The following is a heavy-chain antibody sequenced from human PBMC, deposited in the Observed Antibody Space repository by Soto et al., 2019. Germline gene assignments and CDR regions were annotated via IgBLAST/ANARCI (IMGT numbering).Heavy chain of an antibody. CDR3: AVYGGNRYWYFDL. Sequence: QVQLVQSRAEVKKPGASVKVSCKASGYTFTSYDINWVRQATGQGLEWMGWMNPNSGNTGYAEKFQGRGTMTRNTSISTAYMELSSLSSEDTAVYYCAVYGGNRYWYFDLWGRGTLVTVSS. V-gene: IGHV1-8*01. CDR2: MNPNSGNT. J-gene: IGHJ2*01. CDR1: GYTFTSYD. D-gene: IGHD4-17*01.